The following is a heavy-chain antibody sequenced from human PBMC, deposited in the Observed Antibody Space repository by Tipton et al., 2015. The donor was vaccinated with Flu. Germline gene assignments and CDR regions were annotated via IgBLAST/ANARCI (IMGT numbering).Heavy chain of an antibody. D-gene: IGHD4-17*01. CDR1: EFTFSAYW. Sequence: SLRLSCAASEFTFSAYWMHWVRQAPGKGLVWVSRISSDGGVTNYADSMKGRFSISRDNAKNTLYLQIISVRVEDTAVYFCARGDYLSEQDYHCYMDVWGRGTTVTVSS. J-gene: IGHJ6*03. V-gene: IGHV3-74*01. CDR2: ISSDGGVT. CDR3: ARGDYLSEQDYHCYMDV.